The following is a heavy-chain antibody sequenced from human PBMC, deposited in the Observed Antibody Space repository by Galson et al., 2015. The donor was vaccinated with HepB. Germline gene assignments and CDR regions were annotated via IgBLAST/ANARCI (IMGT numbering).Heavy chain of an antibody. D-gene: IGHD1-26*01. CDR2: IRGSGVTT. V-gene: IGHV3-23*01. Sequence: SLRLSCAASGFTFSSYAMSWVRQAPGKGLEWVSAIRGSGVTTYYADSVKGRFTISRDNSKNTLYLQMSSLRAEDTAVYYCAKDSLGKMGSDYWGQGTLVTVSS. CDR3: AKDSLGKMGSDY. J-gene: IGHJ4*02. CDR1: GFTFSSYA.